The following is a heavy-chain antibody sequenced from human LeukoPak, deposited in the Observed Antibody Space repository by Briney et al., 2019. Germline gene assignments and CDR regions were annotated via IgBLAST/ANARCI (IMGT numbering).Heavy chain of an antibody. V-gene: IGHV4-34*01. CDR2: TNHSGST. D-gene: IGHD3-3*02. J-gene: IGHJ4*02. CDR3: ARGPFYSSPDY. Sequence: SETLSLTCAVYGGSFSGYYWSWIRQPPGKGLEWIGETNHSGSTNYNPSLKSRVTISVDTSKNQFSLKLSSVTAADTAVYYCARGPFYSSPDYWGQGTLVTVSS. CDR1: GGSFSGYY.